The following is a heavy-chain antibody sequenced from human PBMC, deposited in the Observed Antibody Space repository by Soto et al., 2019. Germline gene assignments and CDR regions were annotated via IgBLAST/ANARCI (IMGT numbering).Heavy chain of an antibody. J-gene: IGHJ5*02. Sequence: TLSLTCTVSGGSISNGNYYWTWIRQLPGKGLEWIGNIYYTGSTSYNPSLKSRVTISIDTSKNQFSLKLRSVVAADTAMCYCAKNETRRPWFDPWGQGTLVTVSS. CDR1: GGSISNGNYY. CDR3: AKNETRRPWFDP. V-gene: IGHV4-31*03. CDR2: IYYTGST.